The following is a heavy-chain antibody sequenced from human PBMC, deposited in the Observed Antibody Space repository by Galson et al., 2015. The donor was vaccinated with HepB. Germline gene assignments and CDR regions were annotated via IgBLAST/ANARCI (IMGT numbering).Heavy chain of an antibody. CDR3: ARAHDYDILTGYFDY. J-gene: IGHJ4*02. Sequence: SLRLSCAASGFTFSSYGMHWVRQAPGKGLEWVAVIWYDGSNKYYADSVKGRFTISRDNSKNTLYLQMNSLRAEDTAVYYCARAHDYDILTGYFDYWGQGTLVTVSS. CDR1: GFTFSSYG. V-gene: IGHV3-33*01. D-gene: IGHD3-9*01. CDR2: IWYDGSNK.